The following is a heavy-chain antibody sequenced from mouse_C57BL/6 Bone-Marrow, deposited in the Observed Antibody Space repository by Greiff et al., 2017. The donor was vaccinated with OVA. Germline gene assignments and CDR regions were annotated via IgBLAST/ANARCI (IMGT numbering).Heavy chain of an antibody. D-gene: IGHD1-1*01. CDR2: INYDGSST. Sequence: EVMLVESEGGLVQPGSSMKLSCTASGFTFSDYYMAWVRQVPEKGLEWVANINYDGSSTYYLDSLKSRFIISRDNAKNILYLQMSSLKSEDTATYYCARGRLFLLGAMDYWGQGTSVTVSS. CDR1: GFTFSDYY. CDR3: ARGRLFLLGAMDY. V-gene: IGHV5-16*01. J-gene: IGHJ4*01.